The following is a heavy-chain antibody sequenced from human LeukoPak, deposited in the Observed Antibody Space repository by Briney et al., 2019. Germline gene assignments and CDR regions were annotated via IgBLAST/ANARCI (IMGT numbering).Heavy chain of an antibody. CDR2: IFYTGST. V-gene: IGHV4-38-2*02. D-gene: IGHD2-21*02. CDR1: GYSISSGYY. J-gene: IGHJ4*02. Sequence: MASETLSLTCSVSGYSISSGYYWGWIRQPPGKRLEWIGRIFYTGSTYYNPSLKSRVTISADTTKNQFSLKLRSVTAADTAVYYCARAYCVGDCTVLHIYFDNWGQGTLVTVSS. CDR3: ARAYCVGDCTVLHIYFDN.